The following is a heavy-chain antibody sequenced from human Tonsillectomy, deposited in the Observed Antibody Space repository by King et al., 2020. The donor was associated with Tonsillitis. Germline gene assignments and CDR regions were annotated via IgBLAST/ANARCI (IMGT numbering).Heavy chain of an antibody. D-gene: IGHD4-17*01. V-gene: IGHV3-21*01. J-gene: IGHJ4*02. CDR3: ATEGFYGDLRYYFDY. CDR2: ISTSSNYI. CDR1: GFTFSSYT. Sequence: QLVPSGGGLVKPGGSLRLSCAASGFTFSSYTMNWVRQAPWKGLEWVSSISTSSNYIYYADSVKGRFTISRDNAKNSLYLQMNSLRAEDTAVYYCATEGFYGDLRYYFDYWGQGTLVTVSS.